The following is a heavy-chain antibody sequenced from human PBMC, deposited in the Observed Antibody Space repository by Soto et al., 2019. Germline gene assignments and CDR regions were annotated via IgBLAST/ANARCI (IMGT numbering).Heavy chain of an antibody. CDR2: ISWNSGSI. CDR1: GFTFDDYA. V-gene: IGHV3-9*01. Sequence: GGSLRLSCAASGFTFDDYAMHWVRQAPGKGLEWVSGISWNSGSIGYADSVKGRFTISRDNAKNSLYLQMNSLRAEDTALYYCAKDFDFWSGLDYWGQGTLVTVSS. CDR3: AKDFDFWSGLDY. D-gene: IGHD3-3*01. J-gene: IGHJ4*02.